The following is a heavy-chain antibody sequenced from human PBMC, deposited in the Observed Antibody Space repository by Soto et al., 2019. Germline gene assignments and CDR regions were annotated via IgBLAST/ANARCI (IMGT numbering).Heavy chain of an antibody. CDR3: TRDLRLVLYCYDYHGDXVCVPRPRSTDL. J-gene: IGHJ2*01. Sequence: SLTLPHHRAITSGDPRRCSWIRTRQPPEKGKEGIGEINHSGSTNHNPALKSRVTISVDASNNQYSLKLSSVTAADTAVYYCTRDLRLVLYCYDYHGDXVCVPRPRSTDL. V-gene: IGHV4-34*01. CDR2: INHSGST. CDR1: SGDPRRCS. D-gene: IGHD5-12*01.